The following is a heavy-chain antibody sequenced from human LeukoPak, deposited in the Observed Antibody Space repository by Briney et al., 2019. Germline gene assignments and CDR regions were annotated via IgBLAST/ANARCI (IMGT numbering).Heavy chain of an antibody. CDR3: ARERGTLAVAGDAFDI. V-gene: IGHV1-2*02. CDR2: INPNSGGT. J-gene: IGHJ3*02. Sequence: ASVKVSCKASGYTFTGYYMHWVRQAPGEGLEWMGWINPNSGGTKYAQKFQGRVTMTRDTSINTAYMEVRRLTSDDTAVHYCARERGTLAVAGDAFDIWGQGTMVTVSS. CDR1: GYTFTGYY. D-gene: IGHD6-19*01.